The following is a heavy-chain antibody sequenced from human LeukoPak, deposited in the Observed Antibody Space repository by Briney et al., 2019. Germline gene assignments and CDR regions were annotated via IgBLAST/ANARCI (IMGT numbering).Heavy chain of an antibody. Sequence: GGSLRLSCAASGFTFSSYGMHWVRQAPGKGLEWVAVIWYDGSNKYYADSVKGRFTISRDNSKNTLYLQVNSLRAEDTAVYYCARDQSSGWQPYFDYWGQGTLVTVSS. CDR1: GFTFSSYG. D-gene: IGHD6-19*01. V-gene: IGHV3-33*08. J-gene: IGHJ4*02. CDR2: IWYDGSNK. CDR3: ARDQSSGWQPYFDY.